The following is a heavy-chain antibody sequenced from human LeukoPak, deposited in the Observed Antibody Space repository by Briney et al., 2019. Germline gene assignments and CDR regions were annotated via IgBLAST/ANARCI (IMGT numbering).Heavy chain of an antibody. CDR1: GGSISSYY. J-gene: IGHJ4*02. D-gene: IGHD4-11*01. V-gene: IGHV4-59*01. Sequence: PSETLSLTCTVSGGSISSYYWSWLRQPPGKGLEWIGYIYYSGSTNYNPSLKSRVTISVDTSKNQFSLNLNSVTAADTAVYYCARTDSHYLSFDYWGQGTLVTVSS. CDR3: ARTDSHYLSFDY. CDR2: IYYSGST.